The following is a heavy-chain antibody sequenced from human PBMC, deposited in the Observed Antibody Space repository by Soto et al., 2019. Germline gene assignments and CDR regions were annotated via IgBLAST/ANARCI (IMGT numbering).Heavy chain of an antibody. CDR1: GFTFSSYS. CDR2: ISSSSSYI. CDR3: ARESGVSGSYAGYYYYGMDV. J-gene: IGHJ6*02. V-gene: IGHV3-21*01. Sequence: GSLRLSCAASGFTFSSYSMNWVRQAPGKGLEWVSSISSSSSYIYYADSVKGRFTISRDNAKNSLYLQMNSLRAEDTAVYYCARESGVSGSYAGYYYYGMDVWGQGTTVTVS. D-gene: IGHD3-16*01.